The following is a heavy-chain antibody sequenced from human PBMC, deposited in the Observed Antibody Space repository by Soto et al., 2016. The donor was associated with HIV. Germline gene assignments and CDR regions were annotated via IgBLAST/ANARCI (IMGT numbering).Heavy chain of an antibody. J-gene: IGHJ6*02. V-gene: IGHV4-31*03. CDR3: ARDTKGSGWSTGHYYHGMDV. Sequence: QVQLQESGPGLVKPSQTLSLTCTVSGGSISSGGYYWSWIRQHPGKGLEWIGYIYYSGSTYYNPSLKRRATISVDTSKNQFSLKLSSVTAADTAVYYCARDTKGSGWSTGHYYHGMDVVGPRDHGHRLL. D-gene: IGHD6-19*01. CDR1: GGSISSGGYY. CDR2: IYYSGST.